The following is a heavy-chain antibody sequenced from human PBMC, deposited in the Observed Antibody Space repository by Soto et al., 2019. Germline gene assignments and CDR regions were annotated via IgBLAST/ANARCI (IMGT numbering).Heavy chain of an antibody. CDR1: GCTFSSYA. D-gene: IGHD2-15*01. V-gene: IGHV3-23*01. CDR3: AKARGGLAVVVVAATYYFDY. J-gene: IGHJ4*02. CDR2: ISGSGGST. Sequence: GGSLRLSCAASGCTFSSYAMSWVRQAPGKGLEWVSAISGSGGSTYYADSVKGRFTISRDNPKNTLYLQMNSLRAEDTAVYYCAKARGGLAVVVVAATYYFDYWGQGTLVTVSS.